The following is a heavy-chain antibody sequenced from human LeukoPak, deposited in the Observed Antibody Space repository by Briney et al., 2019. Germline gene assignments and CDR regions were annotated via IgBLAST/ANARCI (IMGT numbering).Heavy chain of an antibody. CDR2: ISSSSSYI. V-gene: IGHV3-21*03. J-gene: IGHJ4*02. CDR3: AHSRDSTRDFDY. CDR1: GFTFSSYS. D-gene: IGHD5-24*01. Sequence: GSLRLSCAASGFTFSSYSMNWVRQAPGKGLEWVSSISSSSSYIYYADSVKGRFTISRDNAKNTLYLQMNSLRAEDTATYYCAHSRDSTRDFDYWGQGTLVTVSS.